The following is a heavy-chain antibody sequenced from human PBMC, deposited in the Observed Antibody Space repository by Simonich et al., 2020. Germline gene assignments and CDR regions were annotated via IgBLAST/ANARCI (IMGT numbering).Heavy chain of an antibody. CDR2: INPNSGGK. CDR1: GYTFTGYY. Sequence: QVQLVQSGAEVKKPGASVKVSCKASGYTFTGYYMHWVRQAPGQGLEWMGRINPNSGGKNYAQKFQGRATMTRDTSISTAYMELSRLRSDDTAVYYCARGRIAAAGTYYYYYMDVWGKGTTVTVSS. J-gene: IGHJ6*03. D-gene: IGHD6-13*01. V-gene: IGHV1-2*02. CDR3: ARGRIAAAGTYYYYYMDV.